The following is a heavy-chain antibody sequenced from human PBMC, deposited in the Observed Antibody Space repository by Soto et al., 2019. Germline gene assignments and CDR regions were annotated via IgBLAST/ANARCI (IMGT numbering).Heavy chain of an antibody. V-gene: IGHV4-31*11. J-gene: IGHJ4*02. CDR2: RYYIGSIAYSGTT. CDR1: GGSISSGGYY. Sequence: QVELQESGPGLVKPSQTLSLTCAVSGGSISSGGYYWTWIRQHPGKGLEWIGSRYYIGSIAYSGTTYYSPSLERRVSISVDASQQHFSLNLRSVTAEDTAVYFCARKSITGTTPDWYFGSWGQGTLVTVSS. CDR3: ARKSITGTTPDWYFGS. D-gene: IGHD1-7*01.